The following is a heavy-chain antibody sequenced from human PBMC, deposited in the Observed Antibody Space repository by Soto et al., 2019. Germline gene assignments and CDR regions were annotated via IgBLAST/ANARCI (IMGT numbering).Heavy chain of an antibody. CDR3: AREEDSYYDSRGIDY. J-gene: IGHJ4*02. CDR1: GGTFSSYA. CDR2: IIPIFGTA. D-gene: IGHD3-22*01. V-gene: IGHV1-69*13. Sequence: ASVKVSCKASGGTFSSYAISWVRQAPGQGLEWKGGIIPIFGTANYAQKFQGRVTITADESTSTAYMELSSLRSEDTAVCYCAREEDSYYDSRGIDYWGQGTLVTVSS.